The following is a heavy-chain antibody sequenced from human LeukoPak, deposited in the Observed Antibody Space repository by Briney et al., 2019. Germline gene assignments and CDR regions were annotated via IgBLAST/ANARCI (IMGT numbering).Heavy chain of an antibody. CDR3: ARARSFYDSAGYYDF. V-gene: IGHV1-2*02. Sequence: ASVKVSCKACGYTFTGYYIHWVRQAPGQGHEWVGWINPNSGGTNFAQSFQGRVTMTSDTSINTAYMELSSLRSDDTAVYYCARARSFYDSAGYYDFWGQGTLVTVSS. CDR2: INPNSGGT. D-gene: IGHD3-22*01. CDR1: GYTFTGYY. J-gene: IGHJ4*02.